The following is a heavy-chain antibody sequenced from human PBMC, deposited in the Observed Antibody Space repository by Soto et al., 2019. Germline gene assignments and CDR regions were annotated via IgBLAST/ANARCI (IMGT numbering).Heavy chain of an antibody. V-gene: IGHV3-7*05. CDR1: GFTFGNYW. J-gene: IGHJ3*02. Sequence: EVQLVESGGGLVQPGGSLRLSCAASGFTFGNYWMTWVRQAPGKGLEWVANIKGDGSAKSYLDSVRGRFTVSRDNAENSLFLQMNILRAEDTALYYCARDVSPGSRGYYLDAFDIWGQGTMVTVS. CDR3: ARDVSPGSRGYYLDAFDI. D-gene: IGHD3-22*01. CDR2: IKGDGSAK.